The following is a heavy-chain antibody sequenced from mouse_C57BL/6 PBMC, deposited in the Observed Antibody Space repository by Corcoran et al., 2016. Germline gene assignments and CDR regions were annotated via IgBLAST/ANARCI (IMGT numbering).Heavy chain of an antibody. J-gene: IGHJ1*03. D-gene: IGHD2-1*01. CDR1: GYSITSGYY. CDR3: ASYGNYGYFDV. CDR2: ISYDGSN. V-gene: IGHV3-6*01. Sequence: DVQLQESGPGLVKPSQSLSLTCSVTGYSITSGYYWNWIRQFPGNKLEWMGYISYDGSNNYNPSLKNLISITRDTSKNQFFLKLNSVTTEDTATYYCASYGNYGYFDVWGTGTTVTVSS.